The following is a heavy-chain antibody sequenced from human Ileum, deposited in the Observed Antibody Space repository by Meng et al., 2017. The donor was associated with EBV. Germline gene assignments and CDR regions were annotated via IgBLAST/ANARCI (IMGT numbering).Heavy chain of an antibody. D-gene: IGHD2-15*01. CDR3: TRQGQDL. CDR1: GLTFSKQI. J-gene: IGHJ4*02. CDR2: ISSENYT. V-gene: IGHV3-30*03. Sequence: GKVVESGGVVGQPGRSLRLACVVSGLTFSKQIIHWIRQAPGEGLDWVAVISSENYTYYSDSVKGRFTITRDNSANTVYLQMDNLGPQDTALYFCTRQGQDLWGQGTLVTVSS.